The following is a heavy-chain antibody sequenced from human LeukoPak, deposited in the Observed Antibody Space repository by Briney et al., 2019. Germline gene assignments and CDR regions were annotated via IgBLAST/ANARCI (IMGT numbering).Heavy chain of an antibody. D-gene: IGHD5-18*01. V-gene: IGHV3-21*01. CDR2: ISSSSSYI. J-gene: IGHJ4*02. CDR3: ARVAAYSYGYDY. Sequence: GGSLRLSCAASGFTFSSYSMNWVRQAPGKGLEWVSSISSSSSYIYYADSVKGRLTISRDNAKNSLYLQMNSLRAEDTAVYYCARVAAYSYGYDYWGQGTLVTVSS. CDR1: GFTFSSYS.